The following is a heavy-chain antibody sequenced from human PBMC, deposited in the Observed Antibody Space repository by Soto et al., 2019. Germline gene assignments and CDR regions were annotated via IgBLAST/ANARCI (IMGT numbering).Heavy chain of an antibody. Sequence: ASVRVSCKVSGYTLTELSMHWLLQAPGKGLEWMGGFDPEDGETIYAQKFQGRVTMTEDTSTDTAYMELSSLRSEDTAVYYCATDKRIAVAGLNWGQGTLVTVSS. D-gene: IGHD6-19*01. J-gene: IGHJ4*02. V-gene: IGHV1-24*01. CDR3: ATDKRIAVAGLN. CDR1: GYTLTELS. CDR2: FDPEDGET.